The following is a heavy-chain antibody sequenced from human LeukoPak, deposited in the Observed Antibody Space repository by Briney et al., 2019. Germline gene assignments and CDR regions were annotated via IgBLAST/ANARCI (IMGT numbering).Heavy chain of an antibody. CDR3: AGTIAAALPPLDP. Sequence: SETLSLTCTVSGGSISSYYWSWIRQPPGKGLEWIGYIYYSGSTNYNPSLKSRVTISVDTSKNQFSLKLSSVTAADTAVYYCAGTIAAALPPLDPWGQGTRVTVSS. J-gene: IGHJ5*02. D-gene: IGHD6-13*01. CDR1: GGSISSYY. V-gene: IGHV4-59*01. CDR2: IYYSGST.